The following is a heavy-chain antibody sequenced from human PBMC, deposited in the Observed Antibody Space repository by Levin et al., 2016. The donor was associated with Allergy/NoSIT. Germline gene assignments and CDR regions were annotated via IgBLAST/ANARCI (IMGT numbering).Heavy chain of an antibody. Sequence: WIRQPPGKGLEWVSGINRNGGSTGYADSVKGRFTISRDNAKNSLYLQMNSLRAEDTALYYCARGREGGYYYYGMDVWGQGTTVTVSS. CDR3: ARGREGGYYYYGMDV. J-gene: IGHJ6*02. V-gene: IGHV3-20*03. CDR2: INRNGGST. D-gene: IGHD1-26*01.